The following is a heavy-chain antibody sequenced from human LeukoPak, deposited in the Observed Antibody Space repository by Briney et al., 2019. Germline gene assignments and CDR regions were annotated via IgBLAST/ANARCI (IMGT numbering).Heavy chain of an antibody. J-gene: IGHJ4*02. CDR1: GFTFGDYA. Sequence: PGGSLRLSCTASGFTFGDYAMSWFRQAPGKGLVWVSRINSDGSSTSYADSVKGRFTIPRDNAKNTLYLQMNSLRAEDTAVYYCASGIWNYRTIADYWGQGTLVTVSS. CDR3: ASGIWNYRTIADY. V-gene: IGHV3-74*01. D-gene: IGHD1-7*01. CDR2: INSDGSST.